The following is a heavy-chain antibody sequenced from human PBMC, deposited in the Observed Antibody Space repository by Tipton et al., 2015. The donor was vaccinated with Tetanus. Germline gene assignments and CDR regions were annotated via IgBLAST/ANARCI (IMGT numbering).Heavy chain of an antibody. V-gene: IGHV4-59*02. CDR2: ITDTGRT. Sequence: TLSLTCNVSGVSVTTYHWSWIRQPPGKGLEWIGYITDTGRTNYSPSLRNRLTISIDTSKTHFSLRLDSVTAADTAVYYCARSADNWFDPWGQGTLVTVSS. CDR1: GVSVTTYH. CDR3: ARSADNWFDP. J-gene: IGHJ5*02.